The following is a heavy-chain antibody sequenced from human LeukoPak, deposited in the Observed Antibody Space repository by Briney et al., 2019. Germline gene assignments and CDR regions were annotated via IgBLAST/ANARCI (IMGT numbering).Heavy chain of an antibody. CDR2: ISGSGGST. D-gene: IGHD3-3*01. J-gene: IGHJ6*03. Sequence: GGSLRLSCAASGFTFSSYGMSWVRQAPGKGLEWVSAISGSGGSTYYADSVKGRFTISRDNSKNTLYLQMNSLRAEDTAVYYCAKGGYYRESDYYYYMDVWGKGTTVTISS. CDR3: AKGGYYRESDYYYYMDV. CDR1: GFTFSSYG. V-gene: IGHV3-23*01.